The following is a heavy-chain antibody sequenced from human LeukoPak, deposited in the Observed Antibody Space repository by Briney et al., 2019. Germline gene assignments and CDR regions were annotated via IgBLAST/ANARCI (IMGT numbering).Heavy chain of an antibody. Sequence: TSETLSLTCTVSGGSISNYYWSWIRQPPGKGLEWIGYIYYSGSTNYNPSLKSRVTISVDTSKNQFSLKLSSVTAADTAVYYCARHGGSGSYYNCFDPWGQGTLVTVSS. CDR1: GGSISNYY. CDR3: ARHGGSGSYYNCFDP. V-gene: IGHV4-59*08. D-gene: IGHD3-10*01. CDR2: IYYSGST. J-gene: IGHJ5*02.